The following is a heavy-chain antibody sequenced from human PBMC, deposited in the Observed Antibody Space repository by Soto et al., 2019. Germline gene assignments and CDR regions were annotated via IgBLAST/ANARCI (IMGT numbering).Heavy chain of an antibody. CDR3: ARAHPKYYYYGLDV. V-gene: IGHV4-59*01. CDR2: IYFTGNT. J-gene: IGHJ6*02. Sequence: PSETLSLTCTVSGGSISGYYWSWIRQPPGKGLEWIGFIYFTGNTNYKPSLESRVTISLDTSKNQFSLKVTSVTAADTAVYYCARAHPKYYYYGLDVWGQGTTVTVSS. CDR1: GGSISGYY.